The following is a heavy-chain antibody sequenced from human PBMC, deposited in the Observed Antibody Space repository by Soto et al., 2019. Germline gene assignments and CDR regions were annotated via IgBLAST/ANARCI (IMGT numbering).Heavy chain of an antibody. V-gene: IGHV3-49*03. CDR3: TRDSVYCSSTSCYPSFDY. CDR2: IRSKAYGGTT. CDR1: GFTFGDYA. Sequence: GGSLRLSCTASGFTFGDYAMSWFRQAPGKGLEWVGFIRSKAYGGTTEYAASVKGRFTISRDDSKSIAYLQMNSLKTEDTAVYYCTRDSVYCSSTSCYPSFDYWGQGTLVTVSS. D-gene: IGHD2-2*01. J-gene: IGHJ4*02.